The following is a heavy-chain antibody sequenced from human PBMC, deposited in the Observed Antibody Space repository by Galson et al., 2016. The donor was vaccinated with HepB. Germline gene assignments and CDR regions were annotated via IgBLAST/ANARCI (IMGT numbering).Heavy chain of an antibody. Sequence: SVKVSCKASGGTFNSYGFFWVRQAPGQGLEWMGGIIPIFGSPYYAQKFQGRVTITADESTSTVYMALSGLRYDDTAVYHCARGSGYSYGRLEAWGQGTLVAVSS. CDR3: ARGSGYSYGRLEA. CDR2: IIPIFGSP. J-gene: IGHJ5*02. D-gene: IGHD5-18*01. V-gene: IGHV1-69*13. CDR1: GGTFNSYG.